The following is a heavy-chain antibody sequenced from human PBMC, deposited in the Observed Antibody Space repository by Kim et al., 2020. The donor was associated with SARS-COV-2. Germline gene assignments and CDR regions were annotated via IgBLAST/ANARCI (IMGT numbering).Heavy chain of an antibody. J-gene: IGHJ6*03. CDR2: IWYDGSNK. D-gene: IGHD3-16*01. V-gene: IGHV3-33*01. CDR1: GFTFSSYG. Sequence: GGSLRLSCAASGFTFSSYGMHWVRQAPGKGLEWVAVIWYDGSNKYYADSVKGRLTISRDNSKNTLYLQMNSLRAVDTAVYYCVRDSMFTSGYYDPFYYYMDVWGKGTTVTVSS. CDR3: VRDSMFTSGYYDPFYYYMDV.